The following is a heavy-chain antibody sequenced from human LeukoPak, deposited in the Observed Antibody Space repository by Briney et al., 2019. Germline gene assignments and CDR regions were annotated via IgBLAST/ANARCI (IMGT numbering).Heavy chain of an antibody. CDR1: GFTFSSYG. V-gene: IGHV3-30*02. CDR2: IRYDGSNK. Sequence: GGSLRLSCAASGFTFSSYGMHWVRQAPGKGLEWVAFIRYDGSNKYYADSVKGRFTISRDNPKNTLYLQMNSLRAEDTAVYYCAKDQRYFDWLHFDYWGQGTLVTVSS. J-gene: IGHJ4*02. CDR3: AKDQRYFDWLHFDY. D-gene: IGHD3-9*01.